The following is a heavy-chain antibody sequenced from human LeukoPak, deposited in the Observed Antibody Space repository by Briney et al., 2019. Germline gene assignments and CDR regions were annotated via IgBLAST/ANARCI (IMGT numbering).Heavy chain of an antibody. V-gene: IGHV3-21*04. Sequence: GGSLRLSCAASGFTFSSYSMNWVRQAPGKGLEWVSSISSSSSYIYYADSVKGRFTISRDNAKNSLYLQMNSLRAEDTAVYYCASIAAAGLDAFDIWGQGTMVTVS. J-gene: IGHJ3*02. CDR3: ASIAAAGLDAFDI. CDR2: ISSSSSYI. D-gene: IGHD6-13*01. CDR1: GFTFSSYS.